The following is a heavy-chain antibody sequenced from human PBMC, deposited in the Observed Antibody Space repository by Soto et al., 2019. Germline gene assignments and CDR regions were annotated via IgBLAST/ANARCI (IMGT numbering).Heavy chain of an antibody. V-gene: IGHV3-23*01. CDR1: GFTCSNYA. Sequence: GGSLRLSCAASGFTCSNYAMSWVRQAPGKGLEWVSTLSGSGGSTYYADSVKGRFTISRDNSKNTLYLQMNSLRAEDTAVYYCAKDTVPVATPWFDPWGQGTLVTVSS. CDR2: LSGSGGST. J-gene: IGHJ5*02. CDR3: AKDTVPVATPWFDP. D-gene: IGHD2-2*01.